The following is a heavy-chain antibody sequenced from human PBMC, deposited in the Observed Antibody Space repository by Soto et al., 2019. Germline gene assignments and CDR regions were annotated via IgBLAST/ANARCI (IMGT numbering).Heavy chain of an antibody. J-gene: IGHJ3*02. V-gene: IGHV3-30*18. CDR3: AKPRDIGYYDSSAYHRYAFDI. CDR1: GFTFSSYG. D-gene: IGHD3-22*01. Sequence: GGSLRLSCAASGFTFSSYGMHWVRQAPGKGLEWVAVISYDGSNKYYADSVKGRFTISRDNSKNTLYLQMNSLRVEDTAVYYCAKPRDIGYYDSSAYHRYAFDIWGQGTMVTVSS. CDR2: ISYDGSNK.